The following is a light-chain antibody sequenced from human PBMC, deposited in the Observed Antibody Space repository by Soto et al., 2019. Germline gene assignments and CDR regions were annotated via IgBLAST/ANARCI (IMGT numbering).Light chain of an antibody. CDR2: KAS. CDR1: QSISAW. J-gene: IGKJ4*01. V-gene: IGKV1-5*03. CDR3: QQYDSYPLT. Sequence: DIQMTQSPSTLSASVGDRVTITCRASQSISAWLAWYQQKPGKAPNLLIYKASSLESGVPSRFSGSGSGTEFTLTDSSLQPDDFATYYCQQYDSYPLTFGGGTKVDIK.